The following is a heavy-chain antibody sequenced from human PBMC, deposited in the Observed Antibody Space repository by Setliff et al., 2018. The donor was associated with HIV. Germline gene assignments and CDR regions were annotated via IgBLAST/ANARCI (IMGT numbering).Heavy chain of an antibody. CDR3: SRDPTARGDAFDI. J-gene: IGHJ3*02. CDR2: INSNTYGGTT. Sequence: GSLRLSCTASGFTFGDYAMTWVRQAPGKGLEWVGFINSNTYGGTTDYAASVKGRFTISRDDSKSSAYLLMNSLKTEDTAVYYCSRDPTARGDAFDIWGQGTMVTVSS. CDR1: GFTFGDYA. V-gene: IGHV3-49*04. D-gene: IGHD4-17*01.